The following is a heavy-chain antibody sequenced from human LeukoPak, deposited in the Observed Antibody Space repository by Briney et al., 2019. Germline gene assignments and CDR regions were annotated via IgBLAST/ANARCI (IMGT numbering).Heavy chain of an antibody. D-gene: IGHD4-11*01. CDR3: ARTGDYSRSTGGWFDP. CDR1: GGSISNYY. Sequence: PSETLSLTCTVSGGSISNYYWSWIRQPPGKGLEWIGYIYYSGSTNYSPSLKSRVTISVATSKNQFSLRLKSVTAADTAVYFCARTGDYSRSTGGWFDPWGQGTLVTVSS. V-gene: IGHV4-59*01. CDR2: IYYSGST. J-gene: IGHJ5*02.